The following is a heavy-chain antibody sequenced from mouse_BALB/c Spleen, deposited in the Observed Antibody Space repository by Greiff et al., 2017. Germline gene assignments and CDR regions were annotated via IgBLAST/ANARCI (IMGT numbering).Heavy chain of an antibody. J-gene: IGHJ4*01. CDR3: ARGGYYSTTGAMDY. CDR1: GFTFSDYY. CDR2: ISDGGSYT. Sequence: EVKLMESGGGLVKPGGSLKLSCAASGFTFSDYYMYWVRQTPEKRLEWVATISDGGSYTYYPDSVKGRFTISRDNAKNNLYLQMSSLKSEDTAMYYCARGGYYSTTGAMDYWGQGTSVTVSS. V-gene: IGHV5-4*02. D-gene: IGHD2-3*01.